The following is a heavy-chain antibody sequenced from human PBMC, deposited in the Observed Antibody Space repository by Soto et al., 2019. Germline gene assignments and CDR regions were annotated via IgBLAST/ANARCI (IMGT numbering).Heavy chain of an antibody. J-gene: IGHJ3*02. Sequence: QVQLVQSGAEVKKPGASVKVSCKASGYSFINYDISWVRQAPGQGLEWMGWVSAYNGNTNYAQKFQGRVTMTTDTSTRTAYMELRSLRSDDTAVYYCARDFNCTRRCIDVFDIWGQGTMVTVSS. CDR3: ARDFNCTRRCIDVFDI. V-gene: IGHV1-18*01. CDR2: VSAYNGNT. CDR1: GYSFINYD. D-gene: IGHD2-8*01.